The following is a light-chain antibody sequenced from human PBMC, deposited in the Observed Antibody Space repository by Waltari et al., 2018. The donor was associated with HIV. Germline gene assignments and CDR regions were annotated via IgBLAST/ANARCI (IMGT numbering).Light chain of an antibody. V-gene: IGKV1-5*03. CDR1: QSISSW. Sequence: DIQMTQSPSTLSASVGDRVTITCRASQSISSWLAWYQQKAGKAPKFLIYEASNLESGVPSRFSVTGSGTEVTLTINSLQPDDFATYYCHHFNTYSGTFGQGTKVEIK. J-gene: IGKJ1*01. CDR2: EAS. CDR3: HHFNTYSGT.